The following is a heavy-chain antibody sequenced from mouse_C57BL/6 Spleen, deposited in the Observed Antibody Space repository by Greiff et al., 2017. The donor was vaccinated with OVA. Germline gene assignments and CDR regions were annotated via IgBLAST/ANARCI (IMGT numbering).Heavy chain of an antibody. D-gene: IGHD1-1*01. V-gene: IGHV1-19*01. J-gene: IGHJ4*01. CDR3: ARYYGSSYYAMDD. CDR2: INPYNGGT. CDR1: GYTFTDYY. Sequence: VQLQQSGPVLVKPGASVKMSCKASGYTFTDYYMNWVKQSPGKSLEWIGVINPYNGGTSYNQKFKGKATLTVDKSSSTAYMELNSLTSEDSAVYYCARYYGSSYYAMDDWGQGTSVTVSS.